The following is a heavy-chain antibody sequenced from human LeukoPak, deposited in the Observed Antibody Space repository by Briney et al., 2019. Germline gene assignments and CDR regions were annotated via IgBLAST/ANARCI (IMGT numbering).Heavy chain of an antibody. J-gene: IGHJ4*02. V-gene: IGHV3-7*01. Sequence: GGSLRLSRAASGFTFSSYAMSWVRQAPGKGLEWVANIKEDGSENSYVESVKGRFTISRDNAKNSLYLQLNSLRAEDTAVYFCARQRYSDYWGQGTLVTVSS. CDR2: IKEDGSEN. CDR1: GFTFSSYA. CDR3: ARQRYSDY.